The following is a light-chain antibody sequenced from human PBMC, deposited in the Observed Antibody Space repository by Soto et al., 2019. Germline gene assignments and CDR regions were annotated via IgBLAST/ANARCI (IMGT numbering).Light chain of an antibody. J-gene: IGKJ4*01. CDR2: AVS. CDR1: QSVSTF. V-gene: IGKV1-39*01. Sequence: DIQMTQSPSTLSASVGDRVSITCRASQSVSTFLNWYQQRPGKAPKVLIYAVSSLGVGVPSRFSGRGSGTHFTLTISNLQPEDFATYYCQQSHETPLTFCGGTKVDFK. CDR3: QQSHETPLT.